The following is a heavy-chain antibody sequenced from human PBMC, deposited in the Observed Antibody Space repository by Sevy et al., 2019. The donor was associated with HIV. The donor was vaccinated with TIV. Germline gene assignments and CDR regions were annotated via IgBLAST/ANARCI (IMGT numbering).Heavy chain of an antibody. CDR2: LSDSGVRQ. V-gene: IGHV3-23*01. D-gene: IGHD3-9*01. J-gene: IGHJ4*02. CDR3: ARDRATSATGTLFDD. CDR1: GFTSSSYA. Sequence: GGSLRLSCAASGFTSSSYAMSWVRQPPGRGLEWVSTLSDSGVRQYYEDSVKGRFTISRDNSKNILYLQMNSLRAEDTAVYYCARDRATSATGTLFDDWGQRTLVTVSS.